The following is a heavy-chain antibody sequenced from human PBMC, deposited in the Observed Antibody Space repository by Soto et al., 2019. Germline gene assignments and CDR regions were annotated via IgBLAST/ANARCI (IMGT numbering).Heavy chain of an antibody. CDR3: ARATRPIPGSYFH. V-gene: IGHV1-8*01. D-gene: IGHD1-26*01. CDR1: GYTFTSYD. CDR2: MNPNSGNT. J-gene: IGHJ4*02. Sequence: GASAKVSCKASGYTFTSYDINWVRQATGQGLEWMGWMNPNSGNTGYAQKFQGRVTMTRNTSISTAYMELSSLRSEETAVYYCARATRPIPGSYFHWGQGTLVTVSS.